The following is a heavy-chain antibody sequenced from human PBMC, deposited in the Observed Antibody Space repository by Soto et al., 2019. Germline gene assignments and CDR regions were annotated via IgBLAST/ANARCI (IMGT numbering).Heavy chain of an antibody. D-gene: IGHD1-26*01. J-gene: IGHJ6*02. CDR1: GYSFTSYW. V-gene: IGHV5-51*01. Sequence: GESLKISCKGSGYSFTSYWIGWVRQMPGKGLEWMGIIYPGDSNTRYSPSFQGQVTISADKSISTAYLQWSSLKASDTAMYYCARQRIVGANTSYYYYGMDVWGQGTSVTVSS. CDR2: IYPGDSNT. CDR3: ARQRIVGANTSYYYYGMDV.